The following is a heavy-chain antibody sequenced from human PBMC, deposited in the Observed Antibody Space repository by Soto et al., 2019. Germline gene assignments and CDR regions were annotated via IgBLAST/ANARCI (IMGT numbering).Heavy chain of an antibody. CDR1: GGTFSSYT. CDR3: ARYGSGSYRANDAIDI. CDR2: IIPILSIA. D-gene: IGHD3-10*01. J-gene: IGHJ3*02. Sequence: ASVKVSCKASGGTFSSYTIRWLRQAPGQGLEWMGRIIPILSIANYAQKLQGRVTITADKSMCTAYVELSSLRSEGMAVYFFARYGSGSYRANDAIDIWGQGTMVTVSS. V-gene: IGHV1-69*02.